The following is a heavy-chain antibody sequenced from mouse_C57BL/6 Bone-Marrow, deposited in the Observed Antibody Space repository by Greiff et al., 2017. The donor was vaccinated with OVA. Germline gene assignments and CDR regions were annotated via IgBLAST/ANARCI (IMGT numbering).Heavy chain of an antibody. CDR1: GYTFTSYG. CDR2: IYPRSGNT. D-gene: IGHD2-2*01. Sequence: VQLQQSGAELARPGASVKLSCKASGYTFTSYGISWVKQRPGQGLEWIGEIYPRSGNTYYNEKFKGKATLTADKSSSTAYMELRSLTSEDSAVYFCARRRTIYYGYDWYFDVWGTGTTVTVSS. CDR3: ARRRTIYYGYDWYFDV. V-gene: IGHV1-81*01. J-gene: IGHJ1*03.